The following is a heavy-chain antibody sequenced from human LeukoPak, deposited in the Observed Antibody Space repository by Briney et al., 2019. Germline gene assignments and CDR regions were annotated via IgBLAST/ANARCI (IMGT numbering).Heavy chain of an antibody. CDR2: IIPIFGTA. CDR3: ARGGGYCSSTSCYKFDY. J-gene: IGHJ4*02. V-gene: IGHV1-69*13. CDR1: GGTFSSYA. D-gene: IGHD2-2*01. Sequence: GASVKVSCKASGGTFSSYAIGWVRQAPGQGLEWMGGIIPIFGTANYAQKFQGRVTITADESTSTAYMELSSLRSEDTAVYYCARGGGYCSSTSCYKFDYWGQGTLVTVSS.